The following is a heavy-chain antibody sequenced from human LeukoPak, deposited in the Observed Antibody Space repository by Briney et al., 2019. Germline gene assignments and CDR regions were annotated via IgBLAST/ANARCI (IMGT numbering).Heavy chain of an antibody. CDR2: IYPGDSDT. Sequence: GESLRISCKGSGYSFTSYWIGWVRQMPGKGLEWMGIIYPGDSDTRYSPSFQGQVTISADKSISTAYLQWSSLKASDTAMYYCARRRSGSPGRGYFDYWGQGTLVTVSS. J-gene: IGHJ4*02. V-gene: IGHV5-51*01. D-gene: IGHD1-26*01. CDR1: GYSFTSYW. CDR3: ARRRSGSPGRGYFDY.